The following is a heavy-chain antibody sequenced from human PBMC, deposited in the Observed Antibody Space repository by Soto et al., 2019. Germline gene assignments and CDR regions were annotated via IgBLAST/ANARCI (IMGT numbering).Heavy chain of an antibody. CDR3: ARAYSKNVDTAMVTSRYYFDY. CDR2: INHSGST. Sequence: SETLSLTCAVYCVSFSGYYWSWIRQPPGKGLEWIGEINHSGSTNYNPSLKSRVTISVDTSKNQFSLKLSSVTAADTAVYYCARAYSKNVDTAMVTSRYYFDYWGQGTLVTVSS. CDR1: CVSFSGYY. D-gene: IGHD5-18*01. V-gene: IGHV4-34*01. J-gene: IGHJ4*02.